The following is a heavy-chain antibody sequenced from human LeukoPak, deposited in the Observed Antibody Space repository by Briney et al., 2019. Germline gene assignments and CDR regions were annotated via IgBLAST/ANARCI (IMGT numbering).Heavy chain of an antibody. CDR3: ARQITVFGVLTPREFDY. V-gene: IGHV4-59*08. CDR2: SCYSGST. J-gene: IGHJ4*02. CDR1: SGFVSSYY. Sequence: PSETLSLTCTVTSGFVSSYYWSWIRQPPGKGLEVIGYSCYSGSTYYIPSLKSRVAISVDASKHQFSLRFTSVTAADTAMYYCARQITVFGVLTPREFDYWGQGSLVTVS. D-gene: IGHD3-3*01.